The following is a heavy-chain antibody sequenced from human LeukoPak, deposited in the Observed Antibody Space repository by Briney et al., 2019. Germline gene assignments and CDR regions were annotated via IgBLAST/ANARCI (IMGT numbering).Heavy chain of an antibody. CDR2: MNPNSGST. Sequence: ASVKVSCKASGYTFTSYDINWVRQATGQGLEWMGWMNPNSGSTGYAQKFQGRVTMTRNTSISTAYMELSSLRSEDTAVYYCARGIAAAGTPLEFDYWGQGTLVTVSS. CDR3: ARGIAAAGTPLEFDY. D-gene: IGHD6-13*01. CDR1: GYTFTSYD. V-gene: IGHV1-8*01. J-gene: IGHJ4*02.